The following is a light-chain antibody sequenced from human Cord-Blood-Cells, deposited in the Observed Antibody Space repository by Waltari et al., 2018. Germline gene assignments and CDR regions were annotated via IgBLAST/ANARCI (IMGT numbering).Light chain of an antibody. V-gene: IGKV3-20*01. CDR3: QQYGSSRGT. CDR1: QSVSSSY. CDR2: GAS. J-gene: IGKJ1*01. Sequence: EIVLTQSPGTLSLSPGERATLSRRAGQSVSSSYLAWYQQKPGQAPRLLIYGASSRATGIPDRFSGRGSGTDFTLTISRLEPEDFAVYYCQQYGSSRGTFGQGTKVEIK.